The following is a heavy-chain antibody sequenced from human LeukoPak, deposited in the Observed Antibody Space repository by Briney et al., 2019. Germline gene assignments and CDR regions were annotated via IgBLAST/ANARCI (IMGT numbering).Heavy chain of an antibody. D-gene: IGHD2-15*01. CDR3: AIAGGGSDAFDI. CDR2: INPNTGGT. Sequence: ASVKVSCKAFGYTFTGYFMHWVRQAPGQGLEWMGRINPNTGGTKYTQNLQGRVAMTRDTSISTAYMELSRLRSDDTALYYCAIAGGGSDAFDIWGHGTMVTVSS. V-gene: IGHV1-2*06. CDR1: GYTFTGYF. J-gene: IGHJ3*02.